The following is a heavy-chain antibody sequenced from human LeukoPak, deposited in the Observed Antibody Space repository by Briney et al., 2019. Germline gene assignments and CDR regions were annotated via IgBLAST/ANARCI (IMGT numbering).Heavy chain of an antibody. V-gene: IGHV3-30*03. CDR1: GFTFSSYG. J-gene: IGHJ4*02. Sequence: GSLRLSCAASGFTFSSYGMHWVRQAPGKGLEWVAVISYDGSNKYYADSVKGRFTISRDNSKNTLYLQMNSLRAEDTAVYYCARDIAAGYFDYWGQGTLVTVSS. CDR2: ISYDGSNK. CDR3: ARDIAAGYFDY. D-gene: IGHD6-13*01.